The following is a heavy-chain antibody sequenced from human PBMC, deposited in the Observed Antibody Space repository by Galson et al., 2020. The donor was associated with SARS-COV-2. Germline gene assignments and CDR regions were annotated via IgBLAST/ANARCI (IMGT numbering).Heavy chain of an antibody. V-gene: IGHV4-59*08. Sequence: ETSETLSLTCTVSGGSISSYYWSWIRQPPGKGLEWIGYIYYSGSTNYNPSLKSRVTISVDTSKNQFSLKLSSVTAADTAVYYCARHQQQWLVQGLYFDYWGQGTLVTVSS. CDR1: GGSISSYY. J-gene: IGHJ4*02. CDR3: ARHQQQWLVQGLYFDY. D-gene: IGHD6-19*01. CDR2: IYYSGST.